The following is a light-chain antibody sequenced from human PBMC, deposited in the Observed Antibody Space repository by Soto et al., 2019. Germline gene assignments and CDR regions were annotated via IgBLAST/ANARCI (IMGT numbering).Light chain of an antibody. CDR2: DAS. CDR1: QSISSW. CDR3: QQHNSDPRIT. Sequence: EIRTTKSLATLSAHDQTRVTIHCRASQSISSWLAWYQQKPGKPPKLLIYDASSLESGVPSRFSGSGSGTDFTLTISSLQPEDVASYYCQQHNSDPRITFGQGRLLEVK. V-gene: IGKV1-5*01. J-gene: IGKJ5*01.